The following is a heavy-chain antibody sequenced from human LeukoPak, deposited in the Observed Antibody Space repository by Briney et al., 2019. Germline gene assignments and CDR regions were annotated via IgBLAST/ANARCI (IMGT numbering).Heavy chain of an antibody. Sequence: PGGSLRLSCAASGFTFSSYSMNWVRQAPGKGLEWVSSISSSSSYIYYADSVKGRFTISRDNAKNSLYLQMNSLRAEDTAVYYCARVVNGDYVYYYYGMDVWGQGTTVTVSS. D-gene: IGHD4-17*01. J-gene: IGHJ6*02. CDR2: ISSSSSYI. V-gene: IGHV3-21*01. CDR1: GFTFSSYS. CDR3: ARVVNGDYVYYYYGMDV.